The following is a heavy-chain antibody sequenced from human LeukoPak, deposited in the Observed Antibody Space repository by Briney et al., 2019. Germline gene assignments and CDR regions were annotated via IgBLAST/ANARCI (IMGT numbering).Heavy chain of an antibody. V-gene: IGHV3-48*03. CDR1: GFXFSSYE. Sequence: PGGSLRLSCAASGFXFSSYEMNWVRQAPGKGLEWVSYISSGRTIYYADSVKGRFTISRDNAKNSLYLQMNSLRAEDTAVYYCARLYSSSSGKAFDIWGQGTMVTVSS. J-gene: IGHJ3*02. CDR2: ISSGRTI. D-gene: IGHD6-6*01. CDR3: ARLYSSSSGKAFDI.